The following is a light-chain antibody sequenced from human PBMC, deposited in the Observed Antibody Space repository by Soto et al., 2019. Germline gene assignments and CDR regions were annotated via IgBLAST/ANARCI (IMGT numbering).Light chain of an antibody. V-gene: IGKV4-1*01. CDR1: QSILYSSNNKNY. Sequence: DIVMTQSPDSLAVSLVERATINCKSSQSILYSSNNKNYLAWYQQRPGQPPELLIYWASTRESGVPGRFSGRGSGTDFTLTISSLQAEDVAVYYCQQYYSTPDTFGPGTKVDIK. CDR2: WAS. CDR3: QQYYSTPDT. J-gene: IGKJ3*01.